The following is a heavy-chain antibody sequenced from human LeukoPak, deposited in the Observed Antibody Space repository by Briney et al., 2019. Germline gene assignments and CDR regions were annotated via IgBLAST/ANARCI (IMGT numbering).Heavy chain of an antibody. CDR3: ARDGDIAVATAPYYFDY. J-gene: IGHJ4*02. CDR1: GFTFSYYE. Sequence: PGGSLRLSCAASGFTFSYYEMIWVRQAPGKGLEWVSYITGGSTTKNYADSVKGRFTISRDNDKNSLYLQMNSLRAEDTAIYYCARDGDIAVATAPYYFDYWGQGILVTVSS. D-gene: IGHD6-19*01. CDR2: ITGGSTTK. V-gene: IGHV3-48*03.